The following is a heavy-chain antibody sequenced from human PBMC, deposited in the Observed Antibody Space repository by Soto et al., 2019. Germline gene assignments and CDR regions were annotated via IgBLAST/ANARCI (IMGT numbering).Heavy chain of an antibody. J-gene: IGHJ5*02. Sequence: QVQLVQSGAEVKKPGSSVKVSCKASGGTFSNSAINWVRQAPGQGLEWVGGIIPIFDITAYAQKFQGRVTITAGRSTNTAYMDLRNLRSDDTAVYYCARAQTTVTSSPWFDPWGQGTLVTVSS. CDR1: GGTFSNSA. CDR3: ARAQTTVTSSPWFDP. D-gene: IGHD4-17*01. CDR2: IIPIFDIT. V-gene: IGHV1-69*17.